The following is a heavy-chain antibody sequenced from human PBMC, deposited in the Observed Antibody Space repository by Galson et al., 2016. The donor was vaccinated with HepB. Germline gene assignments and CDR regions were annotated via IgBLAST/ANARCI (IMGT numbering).Heavy chain of an antibody. CDR1: GFTYG. J-gene: IGHJ4*02. CDR3: ASDMNNFDFLGGPFDY. CDR2: ISNDESRK. Sequence: SLRLSCAVSGFTYGIHWVRQAPGTGLEWVAAISNDESRKDYADSVKCRFIISRDTSKNTLYLQMNSLRSEDTAVYYCASDMNNFDFLGGPFDYWGQGTLVTVSS. V-gene: IGHV3-30*04. D-gene: IGHD3-3*01.